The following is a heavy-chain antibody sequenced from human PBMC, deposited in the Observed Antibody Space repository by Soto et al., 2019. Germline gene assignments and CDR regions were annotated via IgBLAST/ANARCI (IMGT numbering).Heavy chain of an antibody. V-gene: IGHV4-59*08. CDR3: ARLVAAGNV. D-gene: IGHD2-15*01. J-gene: IGHJ6*04. CDR1: DGSISRYY. Sequence: SEPLSLSCTVSDGSISRYYCSWIRKPPGKGLEWIGYIYYSGSTNYNPSLKSRVTISVDTSKNQFSLKLSSVTAADTAVYYCARLVAAGNVWGKGTTVTVSS. CDR2: IYYSGST.